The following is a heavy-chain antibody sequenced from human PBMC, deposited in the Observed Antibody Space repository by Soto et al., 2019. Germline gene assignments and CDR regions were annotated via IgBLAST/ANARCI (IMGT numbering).Heavy chain of an antibody. CDR1: GFTFSSYW. Sequence: EVQLVESGGGLVQPGGSLRLSCAASGFTFSSYWMSWVRRAPGKGLEWVANIKQDGSEKYYVDSVKGRFTISRDNAKNSLYLQMNSLRAEDTAVYYCAREGGSYYSWFDPWGQGTLVTVSS. V-gene: IGHV3-7*01. J-gene: IGHJ5*02. CDR2: IKQDGSEK. D-gene: IGHD1-26*01. CDR3: AREGGSYYSWFDP.